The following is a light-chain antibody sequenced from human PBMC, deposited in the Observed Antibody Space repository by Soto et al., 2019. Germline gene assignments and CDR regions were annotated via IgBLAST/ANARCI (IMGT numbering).Light chain of an antibody. CDR2: DVS. V-gene: IGLV2-14*03. CDR3: SSYTSSNTEV. Sequence: QSVLTQPASVSGSPGQSIAISCTGTSSDVGGYDYVSWYQQHPGKAPKLMIYDVSSRPSGVSNRFSGSKSGNTASLTISGLQAEDEADYYCSSYTSSNTEVFGTGNKVTVL. CDR1: SSDVGGYDY. J-gene: IGLJ1*01.